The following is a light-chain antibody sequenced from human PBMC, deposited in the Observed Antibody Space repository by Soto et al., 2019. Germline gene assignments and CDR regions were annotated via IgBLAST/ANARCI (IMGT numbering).Light chain of an antibody. CDR2: GNS. J-gene: IGLJ1*01. V-gene: IGLV1-40*01. Sequence: QCALTQPPSVSRAPGQRVTISCTGSSSNIGAGYDVHWYQQLPGTAPKLLIYGNSNRPSGVPDRFSGSKSGTSASLAITGLQAEDEADYYCQSYDSSLSGSDVFGTGTKVTVL. CDR1: SSNIGAGYD. CDR3: QSYDSSLSGSDV.